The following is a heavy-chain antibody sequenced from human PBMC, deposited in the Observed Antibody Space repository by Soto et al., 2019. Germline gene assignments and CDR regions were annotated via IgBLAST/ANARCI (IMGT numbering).Heavy chain of an antibody. J-gene: IGHJ6*02. CDR1: GYTLTELF. CDR3: TTPAAIRSYYYYGMDV. CDR2: FDPEDGET. Sequence: QVQLVQSGAEVKKPGASVKVSCKVSGYTLTELFMHWVRQAPGKGHEWMGGFDPEDGETIYAQKFQGRITMTEDTSTDTAYMELSSLRSEYTAVYYCTTPAAIRSYYYYGMDVWGQGTTVTVSS. D-gene: IGHD2-2*01. V-gene: IGHV1-24*01.